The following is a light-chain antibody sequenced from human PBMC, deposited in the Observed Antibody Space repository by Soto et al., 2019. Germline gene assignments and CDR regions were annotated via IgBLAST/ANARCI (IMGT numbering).Light chain of an antibody. Sequence: PGERATLSCRASQSVSSFLAWYQQKPGQAPRLLIYDASNRATGIPARFSGSGSGTDFTLTISSLEPEDFAVYYCQHRSNWPLTFGGGTKVNIK. J-gene: IGKJ4*01. CDR3: QHRSNWPLT. CDR2: DAS. V-gene: IGKV3-11*01. CDR1: QSVSSF.